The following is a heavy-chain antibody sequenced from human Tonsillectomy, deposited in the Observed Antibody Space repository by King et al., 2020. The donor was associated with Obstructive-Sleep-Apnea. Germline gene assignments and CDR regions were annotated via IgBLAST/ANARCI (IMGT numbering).Heavy chain of an antibody. Sequence: VQLVESGGGLVQPGGSLRLSCAASGFTFSSYWMSWVRQAPGKGLEWVANIKQDGSEKYYVDSVKGRFTISRDNAKNLLYLQMNSLRAEDTAVYYCARDKAYCGGDCWFDYWGQGTLVTVSS. D-gene: IGHD2-21*02. CDR3: ARDKAYCGGDCWFDY. CDR1: GFTFSSYW. J-gene: IGHJ4*02. V-gene: IGHV3-7*01. CDR2: IKQDGSEK.